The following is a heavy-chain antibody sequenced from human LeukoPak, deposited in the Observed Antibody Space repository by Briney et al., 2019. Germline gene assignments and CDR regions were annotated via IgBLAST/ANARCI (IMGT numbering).Heavy chain of an antibody. CDR2: ISISSSTI. V-gene: IGHV3-48*01. Sequence: GALRLSCAASGFTFSSYGMHWVRQAPGKGLEWVSYISISSSTIYYADSVKGRFTISRDNAKNSLYLQMNSLRAEDTAVYYCARGNIGYCSSTSCYEGDYWGQGTLVTVSS. J-gene: IGHJ4*02. CDR3: ARGNIGYCSSTSCYEGDY. CDR1: GFTFSSYG. D-gene: IGHD2-2*01.